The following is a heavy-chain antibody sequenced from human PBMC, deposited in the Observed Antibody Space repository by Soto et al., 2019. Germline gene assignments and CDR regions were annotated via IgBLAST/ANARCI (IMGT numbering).Heavy chain of an antibody. CDR3: KKGAISTFYS. J-gene: IGHJ5*01. Sequence: GEALKISCQGSGYRFTSSWIGWVRQMPGKGLEWLGNVYPSDSDVRYSPSFEGQVTISADNSIKTAYLHLDNLEASDTAIYYCKKGAISTFYSLGNGTRFTVAA. CDR2: VYPSDSDV. CDR1: GYRFTSSW. V-gene: IGHV5-51*01. D-gene: IGHD3-3*02.